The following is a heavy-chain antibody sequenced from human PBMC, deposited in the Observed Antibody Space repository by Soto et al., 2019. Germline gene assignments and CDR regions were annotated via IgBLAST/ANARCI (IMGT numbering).Heavy chain of an antibody. Sequence: HPGGSLRLSCVVSGFSLSDFGVNWVRQAPGKGLEWVAVISYDGSNKYYADSVKGRFTISRDNSKNTLYLQMNSLRAEDTAVYYCARDSAGHHLNAFDIWGQGTMVTVSS. CDR1: GFSLSDFG. CDR2: ISYDGSNK. J-gene: IGHJ3*02. V-gene: IGHV3-30*03. CDR3: ARDSAGHHLNAFDI.